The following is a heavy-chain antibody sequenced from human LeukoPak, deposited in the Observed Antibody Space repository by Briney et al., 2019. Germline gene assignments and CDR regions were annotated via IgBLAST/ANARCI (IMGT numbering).Heavy chain of an antibody. Sequence: SETLSLTCTVSGYSISSGYYWGWIRQPPGKGLEWIGEINHSGSANYNPSLKSRVTISVDTSKNQFSLKLSSVTAADTAMYYCARLRYSSGYDFDYWGQGALVTVSS. D-gene: IGHD3-22*01. J-gene: IGHJ4*02. V-gene: IGHV4-38-2*02. CDR2: INHSGSA. CDR1: GYSISSGYY. CDR3: ARLRYSSGYDFDY.